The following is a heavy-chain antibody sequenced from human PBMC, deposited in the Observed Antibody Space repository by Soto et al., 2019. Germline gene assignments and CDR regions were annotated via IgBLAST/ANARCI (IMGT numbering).Heavy chain of an antibody. CDR3: AKDRRYCSGGSCYSRYASYFDY. D-gene: IGHD2-15*01. CDR2: ISGSGGST. J-gene: IGHJ4*02. Sequence: GGSLRLSCAASGFTFSSYAMSWVRQAPGKGLEWVSAISGSGGSTYYADSVKGRFTISRDNSKNTLYLQMNSLRAEDTAVYYCAKDRRYCSGGSCYSRYASYFDYWGQGTLVTVSS. CDR1: GFTFSSYA. V-gene: IGHV3-23*01.